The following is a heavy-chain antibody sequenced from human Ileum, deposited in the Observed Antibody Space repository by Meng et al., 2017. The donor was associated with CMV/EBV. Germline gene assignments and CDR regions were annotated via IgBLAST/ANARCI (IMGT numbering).Heavy chain of an antibody. Sequence: QFGRVQTGTAGKMPCGSLKFSWKTYGYTFTNHNIAWVRQAPGQGLERIAWIRIHHGQTEYAKKYQDRLTVTRDTSTNTAYMELRSLTPDDTAMYYCARDYWGYDYWGQGTLVTVSS. CDR2: IRIHHGQT. J-gene: IGHJ4*02. D-gene: IGHD7-27*01. CDR1: GYTFTNHN. CDR3: ARDYWGYDY. V-gene: IGHV1-18*01.